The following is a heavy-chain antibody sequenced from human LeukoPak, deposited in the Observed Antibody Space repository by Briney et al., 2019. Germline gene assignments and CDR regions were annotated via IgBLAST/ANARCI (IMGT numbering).Heavy chain of an antibody. D-gene: IGHD2-2*01. CDR3: ARGGVVVVPTKGEVDY. CDR2: INSDGSST. CDR1: GFTFSSYW. V-gene: IGHV3-74*01. J-gene: IGHJ4*02. Sequence: PGGSLRLSFSASGFTFSSYWMHWVRQAPGKGLLWVSRINSDGSSTSYADSVKGRFTISRDNAKNTLYLQMNSLRAEETAVYYCARGGVVVVPTKGEVDYWGQGTLVTVSS.